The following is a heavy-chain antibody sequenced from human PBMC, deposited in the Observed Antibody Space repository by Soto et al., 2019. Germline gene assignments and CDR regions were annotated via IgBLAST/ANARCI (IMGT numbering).Heavy chain of an antibody. CDR2: IYYSGST. Sequence: QLQLQESGPGLVKPSETLSLTCTVSGGSISSSSYYWGWIRQPPGKGLEWIGSIYYSGSTYYNPSLKSRVTISVATSKNQVSLKLSSVTAADTAVYYCARHVGIYSSSWYGAFDIWGQGTMVTVSS. D-gene: IGHD6-13*01. J-gene: IGHJ3*02. CDR1: GGSISSSSYY. CDR3: ARHVGIYSSSWYGAFDI. V-gene: IGHV4-39*01.